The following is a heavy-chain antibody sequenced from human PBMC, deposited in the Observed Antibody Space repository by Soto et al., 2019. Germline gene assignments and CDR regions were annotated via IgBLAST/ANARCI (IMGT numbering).Heavy chain of an antibody. J-gene: IGHJ6*03. CDR3: ARTEGYCSSTSCYPLYYYYYYMDV. Sequence: SETLSLTCAVYGGSFSGYYWSWIRQPPGKGLEWIGEINHSGSTNYNPSLKSRVTISVDTSKNQFSLKLSSVTAADTAVYYCARTEGYCSSTSCYPLYYYYYYMDVWGKGTTVTVSS. CDR1: GGSFSGYY. D-gene: IGHD2-2*01. CDR2: INHSGST. V-gene: IGHV4-34*01.